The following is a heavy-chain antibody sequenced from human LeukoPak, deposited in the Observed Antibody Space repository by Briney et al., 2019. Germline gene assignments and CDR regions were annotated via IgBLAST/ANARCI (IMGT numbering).Heavy chain of an antibody. CDR2: LSCDRNKE. CDR3: IPCWYECYFDY. CDR1: GFTFKSYG. J-gene: IGHJ4*02. Sequence: PGGSLRLSCEASGFTFKSYGMAWVRQTPGKGPEWVAFLSCDRNKEFYADSVKGRFTISRDNAKNSLYLQMNSLRAEDTAVYYCIPCWYECYFDYWGQGTLVTVSS. V-gene: IGHV3-30*03. D-gene: IGHD6-13*01.